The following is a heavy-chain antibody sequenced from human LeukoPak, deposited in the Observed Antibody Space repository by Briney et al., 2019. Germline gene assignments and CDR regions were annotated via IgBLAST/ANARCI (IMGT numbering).Heavy chain of an antibody. J-gene: IGHJ4*02. CDR3: ARAPGYSYGDGFAY. Sequence: SETLSLTCAVYGGSFSGYYWSWIRQPPGKGLEWIGEINHSGSTNYNPSLKSRVTISVDTSKNQFSLKLSSVTAADTAVYYCARAPGYSYGDGFAYWGQGTLVTVSS. CDR1: GGSFSGYY. CDR2: INHSGST. D-gene: IGHD5-18*01. V-gene: IGHV4-34*01.